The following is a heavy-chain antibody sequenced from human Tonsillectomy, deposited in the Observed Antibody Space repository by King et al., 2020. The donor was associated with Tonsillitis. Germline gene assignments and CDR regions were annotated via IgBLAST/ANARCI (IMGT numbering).Heavy chain of an antibody. V-gene: IGHV1-2*02. CDR2: INPNSGAT. D-gene: IGHD6-19*01. CDR1: GYTFTGYY. Sequence: QLVQSGAEVKKPGASVKVSCKASGYTFTGYYVHWVRQAPGQGLEWMGWINPNSGATNSAQKFQGRVTMTRDTSISTAYMELSRLRSDDTAVDYCERTEWLARNNWFDPWGQGTLVTVSS. J-gene: IGHJ5*02. CDR3: ERTEWLARNNWFDP.